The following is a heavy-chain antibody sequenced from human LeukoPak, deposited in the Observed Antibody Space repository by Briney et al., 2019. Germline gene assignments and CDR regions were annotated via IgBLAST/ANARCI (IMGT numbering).Heavy chain of an antibody. V-gene: IGHV3-21*01. Sequence: GGSLRLSCAASGFTFSSYSMNWVRQAPGKGLEWVSSISSSSSYIYYADSVKGRFTTSRDNAKNSLYLQMNSLRAEDTAVYYCASSGTYYYDSSGYYSEYYFDYWGQGTLVTVSS. CDR1: GFTFSSYS. J-gene: IGHJ4*02. CDR3: ASSGTYYYDSSGYYSEYYFDY. D-gene: IGHD3-22*01. CDR2: ISSSSSYI.